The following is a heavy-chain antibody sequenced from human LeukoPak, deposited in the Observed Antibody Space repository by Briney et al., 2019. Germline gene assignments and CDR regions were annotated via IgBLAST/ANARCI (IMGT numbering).Heavy chain of an antibody. D-gene: IGHD3-22*01. Sequence: ASVKVSCKASGYTFTENYIHWVRQAPGQGLEWMGLINPYTGAANYTQNFQGRVTMTRDTSVSTAYMHLGGLRSDDTAVYYCARGKSGYSPWGQGTPVTVSS. CDR1: GYTFTENY. CDR2: INPYTGAA. CDR3: ARGKSGYSP. V-gene: IGHV1-2*02. J-gene: IGHJ4*02.